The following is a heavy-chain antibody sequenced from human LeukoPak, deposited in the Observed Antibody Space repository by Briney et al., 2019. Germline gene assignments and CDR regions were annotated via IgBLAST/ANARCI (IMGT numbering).Heavy chain of an antibody. Sequence: GGSLRLSCAASGFTFSSYAMSWVRQAPGKGLEGVSAISGSGGSTYYADSVKGRFTIPRDNSKNTLYLQMNSLRAEDTAVYYCAKPGYSFSGRVDYWGQGTLVTVSS. CDR1: GFTFSSYA. CDR2: ISGSGGST. CDR3: AKPGYSFSGRVDY. V-gene: IGHV3-23*01. J-gene: IGHJ4*02. D-gene: IGHD5-18*01.